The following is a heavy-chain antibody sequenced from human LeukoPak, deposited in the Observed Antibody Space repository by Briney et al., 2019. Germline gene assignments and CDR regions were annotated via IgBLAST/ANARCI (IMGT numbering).Heavy chain of an antibody. CDR2: IYWDDDK. J-gene: IGHJ5*02. CDR1: GFSLSTTGVG. CDR3: AHRRNYNWFDP. Sequence: ESGPTLVNPTQTLTLTCTFSGFSLSTTGVGVGWIRQPPGKALEWLALIYWDDDKRYITSLKSRLTITKDTSKNQVVLTTTNMDPVDTATYYCAHRRNYNWFDPWGQGTLVNVSS. D-gene: IGHD4-11*01. V-gene: IGHV2-5*02.